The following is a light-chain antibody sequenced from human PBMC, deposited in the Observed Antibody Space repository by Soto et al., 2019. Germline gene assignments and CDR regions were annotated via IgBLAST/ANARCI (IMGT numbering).Light chain of an antibody. Sequence: QSALTQPPSASGFPGQSVTISCTGTSSDVGGYNYVSWYQQHPGKAPKLMIYEVTKRPSGVPDRFSGSKSGNTASLTVSGLQAEDEADYYCSSYAGSTPYVFGTGTKLTVL. CDR3: SSYAGSTPYV. CDR1: SSDVGGYNY. V-gene: IGLV2-8*01. J-gene: IGLJ1*01. CDR2: EVT.